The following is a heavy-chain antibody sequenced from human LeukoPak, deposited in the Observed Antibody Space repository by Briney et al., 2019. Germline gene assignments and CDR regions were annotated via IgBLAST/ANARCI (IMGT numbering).Heavy chain of an antibody. D-gene: IGHD3-10*01. J-gene: IGHJ4*02. V-gene: IGHV4-59*12. CDR1: GGSISIYY. CDR3: ARGSYGSGSYLFYYFDY. Sequence: SETLSLTCTVSGGSISIYYWSWIRQPPGKGLEWIGYTYDSGSTNYNPSLKSRVTISVDTSKNQFSLKLSSVTAADTAVYYCARGSYGSGSYLFYYFDYWGQGTLVTVSS. CDR2: TYDSGST.